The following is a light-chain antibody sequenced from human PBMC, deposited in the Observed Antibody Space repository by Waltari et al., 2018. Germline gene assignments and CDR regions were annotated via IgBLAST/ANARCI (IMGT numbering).Light chain of an antibody. Sequence: EIVLTQSPATLSLSPGERGTLSCRASQSVSSNYLAWYQQRPGLAPRLLIYDASSRATGIPDRFSGSGSGTDFTLTISRLEPEDYAVYYCQQYGSSVRTFGQGTKVETK. CDR3: QQYGSSVRT. V-gene: IGKV3D-20*01. CDR1: QSVSSNY. J-gene: IGKJ1*01. CDR2: DAS.